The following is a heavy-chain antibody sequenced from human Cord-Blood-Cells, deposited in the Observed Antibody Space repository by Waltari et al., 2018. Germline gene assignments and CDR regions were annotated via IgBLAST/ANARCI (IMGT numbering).Heavy chain of an antibody. D-gene: IGHD6-13*01. CDR2: IGSSSSYI. CDR1: GFTFSSYS. J-gene: IGHJ4*02. CDR3: ARDKYSSSWFDY. Sequence: EVQLVESGGGLVKPGGSLRLSCAASGFTFSSYSMNWVRQAPGKGLEWVSSIGSSSSYIYYADSVKGRFTISRDNAKNSLYLQMNSLRAEDTAVYYCARDKYSSSWFDYWGQGTLVTVSS. V-gene: IGHV3-21*01.